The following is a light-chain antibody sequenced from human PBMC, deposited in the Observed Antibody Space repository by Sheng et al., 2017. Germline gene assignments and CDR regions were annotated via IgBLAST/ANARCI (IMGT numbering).Light chain of an antibody. J-gene: IGKJ4*01. CDR1: QDISNY. CDR3: QQYDNTPGH. Sequence: DIQMTQSPSSLSASVGDRVTITCQASQDISNYLNWYQQKPGKAPKLLIYDASNLETGVPSRFSGSGSGTDFTFTISSLQPEDIATYYCQQYDNTPGHFVGGT. CDR2: DAS. V-gene: IGKV1-33*01.